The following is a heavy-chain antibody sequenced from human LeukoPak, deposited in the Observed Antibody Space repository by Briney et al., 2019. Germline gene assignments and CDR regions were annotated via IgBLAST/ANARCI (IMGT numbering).Heavy chain of an antibody. CDR1: GGSIGGYF. CDR2: IFYNGNT. Sequence: PSETLSLTCTVSGGSIGGYFWSWLRQPPGKGLEWVGWIFYNGNTNYNSSLKSRLTMSVDASKNQFYLKLNSVTAADTAVYYCARGSTYYESSGQVPFDYWGQGTLVTVSS. D-gene: IGHD3-22*01. CDR3: ARGSTYYESSGQVPFDY. J-gene: IGHJ4*02. V-gene: IGHV4-59*01.